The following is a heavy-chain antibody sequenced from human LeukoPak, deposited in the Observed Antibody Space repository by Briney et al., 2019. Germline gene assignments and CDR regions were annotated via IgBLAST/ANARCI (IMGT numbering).Heavy chain of an antibody. D-gene: IGHD3-3*01. CDR3: ARASQAGGFLEWFNWFDT. Sequence: ASVKVSCKASGYTFTSYDINWVRQATGQGLEWMGWMNPNSGNTGYAQKFQGRVTMTRNTSISTAYMELSSLRSEDTAVYYCARASQAGGFLEWFNWFDTWGQGTMVTVSS. V-gene: IGHV1-8*01. CDR2: MNPNSGNT. CDR1: GYTFTSYD. J-gene: IGHJ5*02.